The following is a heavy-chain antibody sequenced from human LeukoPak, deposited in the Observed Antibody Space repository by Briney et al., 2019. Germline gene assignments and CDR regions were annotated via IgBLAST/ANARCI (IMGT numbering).Heavy chain of an antibody. CDR1: GFTFSSYS. CDR2: ISSSSSTI. D-gene: IGHD2-8*02. CDR3: ARDNTDFDL. J-gene: IGHJ2*01. V-gene: IGHV3-48*01. Sequence: GGSLRLSCAASGFTFSSYSMNWVRQAPGKGLEWVSYISSSSSTIYYADSVKGRFTISRDNAKNSLYLQMNSLRAEDTAVYYCARDNTDFDLWGRGTLVTVSS.